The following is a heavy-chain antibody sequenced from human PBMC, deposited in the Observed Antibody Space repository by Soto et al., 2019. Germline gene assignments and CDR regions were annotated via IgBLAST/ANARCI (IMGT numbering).Heavy chain of an antibody. D-gene: IGHD3-10*01. V-gene: IGHV4-31*03. CDR3: AGATMVRGVTAKVQGSYGMDV. CDR1: GGSISSGGYY. Sequence: QVQLQESGPGLVKPSQTLSLTCTVSGGSISSGGYYWSWIRQHPGKGLEWIGYIYYSGSTYYNPSLERRVTISVDTSKNQFSLKLSSVTDADTAVYYCAGATMVRGVTAKVQGSYGMDVWGQGTTVTVSS. J-gene: IGHJ6*02. CDR2: IYYSGST.